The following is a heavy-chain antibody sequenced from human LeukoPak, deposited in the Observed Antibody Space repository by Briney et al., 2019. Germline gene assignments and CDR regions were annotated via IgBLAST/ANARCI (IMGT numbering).Heavy chain of an antibody. D-gene: IGHD6-13*01. Sequence: GGSLRLSCAASGLSFSSYGMHWVRQCPGKGLEWVAAISPDGDNEYYADSVKGRITISRDNSKNTLYLQMNSLTTDDTAVYYCAKDGPYTSSFDYWGQGTLVTVSS. CDR3: AKDGPYTSSFDY. J-gene: IGHJ4*02. V-gene: IGHV3-30*18. CDR2: ISPDGDNE. CDR1: GLSFSSYG.